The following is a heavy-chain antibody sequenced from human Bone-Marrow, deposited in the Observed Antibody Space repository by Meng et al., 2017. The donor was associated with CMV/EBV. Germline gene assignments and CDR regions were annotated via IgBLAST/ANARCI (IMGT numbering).Heavy chain of an antibody. CDR3: AKASPYSSSNYYFDY. CDR1: GYTFTGYY. V-gene: IGHV1-2*02. CDR2: INPNSGDT. D-gene: IGHD6-13*01. J-gene: IGHJ4*02. Sequence: ASVKVSCKASGYTFTGYYMHWVRQAPGQGLEWMGWINPNSGDTNYAQKFQDRVTMTRDTSINTVYMELSRLRSDDTAVFYCAKASPYSSSNYYFDYWGQGSLVTCFS.